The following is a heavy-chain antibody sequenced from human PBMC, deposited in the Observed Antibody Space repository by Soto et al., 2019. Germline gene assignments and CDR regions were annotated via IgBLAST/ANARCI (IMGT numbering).Heavy chain of an antibody. Sequence: EVQLVESGGGLVQPGRSLRLSCAASGFTFDDYAMHWVRQAPGKGLEWVSGISWNSGSIGYADSVKGRFTISRDNAKNSLYLQMNSLRAEDTALYYCAKGSQGIVATTGGALWYWGQGTLVTVSS. D-gene: IGHD5-12*01. CDR1: GFTFDDYA. J-gene: IGHJ4*02. CDR3: AKGSQGIVATTGGALWY. V-gene: IGHV3-9*01. CDR2: ISWNSGSI.